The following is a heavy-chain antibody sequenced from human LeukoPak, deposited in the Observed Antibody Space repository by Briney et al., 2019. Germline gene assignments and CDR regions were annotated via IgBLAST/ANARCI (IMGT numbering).Heavy chain of an antibody. D-gene: IGHD3-22*01. CDR1: GFTFSSYG. CDR2: IWYDGSNK. CDR3: AKGAPYYYDSSGYYSDY. J-gene: IGHJ4*02. V-gene: IGHV3-30*02. Sequence: GGSLRLSCAASGFTFSSYGMHWVRQAPGKGLEWVAVIWYDGSNKYYADSVKGRFTISRDNSKNTLYLQMNSLRAEDTALYYCAKGAPYYYDSSGYYSDYWGQGTLVTVSS.